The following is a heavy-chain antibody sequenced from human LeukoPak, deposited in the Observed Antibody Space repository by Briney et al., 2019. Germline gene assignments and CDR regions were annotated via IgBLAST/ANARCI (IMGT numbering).Heavy chain of an antibody. J-gene: IGHJ3*01. CDR3: TRGRLPADAFDV. CDR1: GYTFTTFG. CDR2: ISTYNSNI. D-gene: IGHD2-2*01. V-gene: IGHV1-18*01. Sequence: ASVKVSCKASGYTFTTFGFTWVRQAPGQGLEWLGWISTYNSNINYAQKFRDRLTLTTDTSTNTAYMELSSLRFDDTAKYYCTRGRLPADAFDVWGQGTLVTVSS.